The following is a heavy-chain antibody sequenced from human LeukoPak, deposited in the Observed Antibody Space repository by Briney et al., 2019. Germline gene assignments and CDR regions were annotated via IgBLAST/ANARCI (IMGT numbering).Heavy chain of an antibody. Sequence: GGSLRVSCAASGLTVSSNYMSWVRQAPGRGLEWVSVLFSGGTTYYADSVKGRFAISRDNSKNTLYLQMNGLRAEDTAVYYCARGGDGYNYAFDMWGQGTMVTVSS. CDR3: ARGGDGYNYAFDM. D-gene: IGHD5-24*01. V-gene: IGHV3-53*05. CDR2: LFSGGTT. CDR1: GLTVSSNY. J-gene: IGHJ3*02.